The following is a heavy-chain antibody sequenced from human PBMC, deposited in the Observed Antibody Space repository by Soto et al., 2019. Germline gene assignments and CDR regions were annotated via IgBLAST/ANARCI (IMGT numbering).Heavy chain of an antibody. CDR1: GGTFSSYA. Sequence: SVKVSCKASGGTFSSYAISWVRQAPGQGLEWMGGIIPIFGTANYAQKFQGRVTITADKSTSTAYMELSSLRSEDTAVYYCARGEEITIFGVVIIRGMDVWGQGTTVTSP. CDR3: ARGEEITIFGVVIIRGMDV. J-gene: IGHJ6*02. V-gene: IGHV1-69*06. CDR2: IIPIFGTA. D-gene: IGHD3-3*01.